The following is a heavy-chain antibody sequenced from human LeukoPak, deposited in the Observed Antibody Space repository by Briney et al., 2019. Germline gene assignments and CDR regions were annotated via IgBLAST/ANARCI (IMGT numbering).Heavy chain of an antibody. J-gene: IGHJ4*02. V-gene: IGHV1-18*01. CDR3: ARSTRMHLWYRSRLRYFDY. CDR2: ISAYNGST. D-gene: IGHD5-18*01. Sequence: ASVTVSCKASGCTFLSYVISWVRQAPGQGLDGMGWISAYNGSTNYTQMLQGTATMTPDTATNTAYMELRSMRSDDTAVYYCARSTRMHLWYRSRLRYFDYWGQGNLVTVSS. CDR1: GCTFLSYV.